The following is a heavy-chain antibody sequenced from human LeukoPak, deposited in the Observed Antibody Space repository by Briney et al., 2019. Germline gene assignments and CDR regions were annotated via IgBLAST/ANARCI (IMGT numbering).Heavy chain of an antibody. V-gene: IGHV3-48*01. CDR2: ISSTSSTI. CDR3: AREWGV. Sequence: PGGSLRLSCAASGFTFISYSMSWVRQAPGKGLEWLSHISSTSSTIKYADSVKGRFTISRDNAKNSVYLQMHSLRVEDTAVYYCAREWGVWGKGTTVTVSS. J-gene: IGHJ6*04. CDR1: GFTFISYS. D-gene: IGHD1-26*01.